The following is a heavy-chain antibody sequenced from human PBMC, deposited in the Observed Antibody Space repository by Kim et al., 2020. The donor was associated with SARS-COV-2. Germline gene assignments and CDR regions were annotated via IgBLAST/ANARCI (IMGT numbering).Heavy chain of an antibody. CDR2: ISWNSGSI. J-gene: IGHJ4*02. V-gene: IGHV3-9*01. CDR1: GFTFGDYA. D-gene: IGHD6-19*01. Sequence: GGSLRLSCAASGFTFGDYAMHWVRQAPGKGLEWVSGISWNSGSIGYADSVKGRFTISRDNAKNSLYLQMNSLRAEDTALYYCAKDILAVADPGDYFDYWGQGTLVTVSS. CDR3: AKDILAVADPGDYFDY.